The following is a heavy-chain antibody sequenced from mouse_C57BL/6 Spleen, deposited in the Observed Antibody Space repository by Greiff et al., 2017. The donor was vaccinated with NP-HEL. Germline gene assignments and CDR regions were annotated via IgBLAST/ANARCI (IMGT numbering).Heavy chain of an antibody. CDR2: IDPEDGET. CDR1: GFNIKDYY. Sequence: VHVKQSGAELVKPGASVKLSCTASGFNIKDYYMHWVKQRTEQGLEWIGRIDPEDGETKYAPKFQGQATITADTSSNTAYLQLSSLTSEDTAVYYCARYYGSSYEGLDYWGQGTTLTVSS. J-gene: IGHJ2*01. V-gene: IGHV14-2*01. CDR3: ARYYGSSYEGLDY. D-gene: IGHD1-1*01.